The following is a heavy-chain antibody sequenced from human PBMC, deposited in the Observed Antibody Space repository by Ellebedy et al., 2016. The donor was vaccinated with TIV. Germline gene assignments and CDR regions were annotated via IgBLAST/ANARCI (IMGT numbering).Heavy chain of an antibody. V-gene: IGHV3-73*01. D-gene: IGHD3-9*01. CDR2: IKDKANNYAT. Sequence: GESLKISXAASGFTFSRSAMHWVRQASGKGLEWVGRIKDKANNYATAYATSLEGRFTISRDNSKNTLYLQMNSLRAEDTAVYYCAKEVDRLRYGSGGKNWFDPWGQGTLVTVSS. CDR1: GFTFSRSA. CDR3: AKEVDRLRYGSGGKNWFDP. J-gene: IGHJ5*02.